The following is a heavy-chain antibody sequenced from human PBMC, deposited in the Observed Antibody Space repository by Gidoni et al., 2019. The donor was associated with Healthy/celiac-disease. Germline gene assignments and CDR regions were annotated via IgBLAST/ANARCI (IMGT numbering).Heavy chain of an antibody. D-gene: IGHD4-4*01. Sequence: QVQLVESGGGVVQPGRSLRLSCAASGFTFRSYGMHWVRQAPGKGLEWVAVISYDGSNKYYADSVKGRFTISRDNSKNTLYLQMNSLRAEDTAVYYCAKDLFAGDYSGNSGFDYWGQGTLVTVSS. J-gene: IGHJ4*02. CDR3: AKDLFAGDYSGNSGFDY. V-gene: IGHV3-30*18. CDR1: GFTFRSYG. CDR2: ISYDGSNK.